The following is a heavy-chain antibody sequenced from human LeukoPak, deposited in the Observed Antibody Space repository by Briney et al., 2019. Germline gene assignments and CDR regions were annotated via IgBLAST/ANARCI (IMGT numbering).Heavy chain of an antibody. V-gene: IGHV3-73*01. CDR3: TRDSGTYTWFDP. Sequence: GGSLKLSCAASGFTFSGSAIHWVRQSSGKGLEWVGQTDKKDKGYATATAYAASVKGRFTISRDDSINTAYLQMKSLKTEDTALYYCTRDSGTYTWFDPWGQGTLVT. CDR1: GFTFSGSA. D-gene: IGHD1-26*01. CDR2: TDKKDKGYATAT. J-gene: IGHJ5*02.